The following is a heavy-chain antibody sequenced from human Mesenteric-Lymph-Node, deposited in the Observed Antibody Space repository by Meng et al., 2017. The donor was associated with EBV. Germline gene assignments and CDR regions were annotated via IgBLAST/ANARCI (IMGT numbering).Heavy chain of an antibody. CDR1: GFTFSRYA. J-gene: IGHJ4*02. CDR2: IIGSGEST. D-gene: IGHD6-19*01. CDR3: AKDVDRSGWYDIADY. Sequence: EVQLXXXXXGLVXPXXXLRLXXXASGFTFSRYAMSWVRQAPGKGLECVSGIIGSGESTYYADSVKGRFTISRDNSKNTLYVQMHSLRAEDTAVYFCAKDVDRSGWYDIADYWGQGTLVTVSS. V-gene: IGHV3-23*01.